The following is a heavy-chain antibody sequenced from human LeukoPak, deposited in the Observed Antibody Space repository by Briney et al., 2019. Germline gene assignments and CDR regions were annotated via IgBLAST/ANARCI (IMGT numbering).Heavy chain of an antibody. CDR2: IIPIFGTA. CDR1: GGTFSSYA. V-gene: IGHV1-69*13. D-gene: IGHD3-22*01. CDR3: ARDPRGSDDSSGYYVDYFDY. Sequence: ASVKVSCKASGGTFSSYAISWVRQAPGQGLEWMGGIIPIFGTANYAQKFQGRVTITADESTSTAYMELSSLRSEDTAVYYCARDPRGSDDSSGYYVDYFDYWDQGTLVTVSS. J-gene: IGHJ4*02.